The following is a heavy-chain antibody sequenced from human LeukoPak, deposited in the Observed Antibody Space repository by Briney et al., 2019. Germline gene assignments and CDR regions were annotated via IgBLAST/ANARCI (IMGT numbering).Heavy chain of an antibody. CDR2: INPNSGGT. Sequence: ASVKVSCEASGYTFTGYYMHWVRQVPGQGLEWMGWINPNSGGTNFAQKFQGRVTMTRDTSISTVYMELSRLRSDDAAVYYCASGGLQHLYLFDYWGQGTLVTVSS. J-gene: IGHJ4*02. V-gene: IGHV1-2*02. CDR3: ASGGLQHLYLFDY. D-gene: IGHD5-24*01. CDR1: GYTFTGYY.